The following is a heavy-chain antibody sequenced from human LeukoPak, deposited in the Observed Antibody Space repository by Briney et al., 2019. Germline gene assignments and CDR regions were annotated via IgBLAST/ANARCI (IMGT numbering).Heavy chain of an antibody. Sequence: GSSVKVSCKASGGTFSSYAISWVRQAPGQGLEWMGGIIPIFGTANYAQKFQGRVTITADESTSTAYMELSSLRSEDTAVYYCARNQRPEPAIGRYYYYYYMDVWGKGTTVTVSS. J-gene: IGHJ6*03. CDR2: IIPIFGTA. D-gene: IGHD2-2*02. V-gene: IGHV1-69*01. CDR1: GGTFSSYA. CDR3: ARNQRPEPAIGRYYYYYYMDV.